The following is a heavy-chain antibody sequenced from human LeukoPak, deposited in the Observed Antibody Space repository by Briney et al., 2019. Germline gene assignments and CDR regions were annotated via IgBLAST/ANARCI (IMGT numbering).Heavy chain of an antibody. D-gene: IGHD3-22*01. CDR3: ARSITVIVDY. CDR2: IYSSGST. J-gene: IGHJ4*02. V-gene: IGHV4-30-4*08. CDR1: GFTFSNYA. Sequence: LRLSCAGSGFTFSNYAMNWVRQPPGKGLEWIGYIYSSGSTYYNPSLKSRVTISVDTSKNQFSLKLISVTAADTAVYYCARSITVIVDYWGQGTLVTVSS.